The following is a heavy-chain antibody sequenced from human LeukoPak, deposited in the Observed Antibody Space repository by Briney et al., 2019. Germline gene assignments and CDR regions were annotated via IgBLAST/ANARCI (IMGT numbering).Heavy chain of an antibody. CDR3: ARAPGAPRGYYAGGFDV. V-gene: IGHV4-30-2*01. Sequence: PSQTLSLTCAVSGGSIISGGYSWSWIRQTPEKDLEWIGHIFHSGDTEYNPSLKNRVAMSLVRSKNQVSLELSSVTAADTAVYYCARAPGAPRGYYAGGFDVWGQGTLVTVSS. CDR1: GGSIISGGYS. CDR2: IFHSGDT. J-gene: IGHJ3*01. D-gene: IGHD3-3*01.